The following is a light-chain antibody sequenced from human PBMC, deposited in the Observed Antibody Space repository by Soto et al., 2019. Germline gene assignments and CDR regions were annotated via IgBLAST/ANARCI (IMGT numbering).Light chain of an antibody. CDR2: DAS. J-gene: IGKJ5*01. CDR1: QSVSSNY. CDR3: QEHASI. Sequence: EIVLTQSPGTLSLSAGERATLSCRASQSVSSNYLVWYQQKPGQAPRLLIYDASTRATGIPDRFSGSGSGTDFTLTISRLEPEDFAVYYCQEHASIFGQGTRLEI. V-gene: IGKV3-20*01.